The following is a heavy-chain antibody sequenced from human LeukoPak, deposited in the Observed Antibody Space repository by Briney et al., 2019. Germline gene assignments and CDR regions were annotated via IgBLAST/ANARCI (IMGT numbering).Heavy chain of an antibody. Sequence: SETLSLTCTVSGGSISSYYWSWIRQPPGKGLEWIGYIYYSGSTNYNPSLKSRVTMSVDTSKNQFSLKLSSVTAADTAVYYCARDRRGGYYDYWGQGTLVTVSS. CDR3: ARDRRGGYYDY. CDR2: IYYSGST. V-gene: IGHV4-59*12. D-gene: IGHD3-10*01. J-gene: IGHJ4*02. CDR1: GGSISSYY.